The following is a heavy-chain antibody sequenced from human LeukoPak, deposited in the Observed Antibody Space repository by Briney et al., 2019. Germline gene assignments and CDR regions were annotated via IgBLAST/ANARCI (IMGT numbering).Heavy chain of an antibody. CDR2: INHSGST. CDR3: ARDPRRVAVAGTRRGYYFDY. Sequence: PSETLSLTCAVYGGSFSGYYWSWIRQPPGKGLEWIGEINHSGSTNYNPSLKSRVTISVDTSKNQFSLKLSSVTAADTAVYYCARDPRRVAVAGTRRGYYFDYWGQGTLVTVSS. D-gene: IGHD6-19*01. J-gene: IGHJ4*02. CDR1: GGSFSGYY. V-gene: IGHV4-34*01.